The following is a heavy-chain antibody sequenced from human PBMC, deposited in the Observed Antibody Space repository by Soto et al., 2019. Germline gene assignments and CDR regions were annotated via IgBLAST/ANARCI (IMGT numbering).Heavy chain of an antibody. Sequence: QLQLQESGPGLVKPSETLSLTCTVSGGSISSSSYYWGWIRQPPGKGLEWIGSIYYSGSTYYNPSLKSRVTISVDTSKNQFSLKLSSVTAADTAVYYCARAGPDYGDYLGTADLIPPIHDAFDIWGQGTMVTVSS. V-gene: IGHV4-39*01. CDR2: IYYSGST. J-gene: IGHJ3*02. CDR1: GGSISSSSYY. CDR3: ARAGPDYGDYLGTADLIPPIHDAFDI. D-gene: IGHD4-17*01.